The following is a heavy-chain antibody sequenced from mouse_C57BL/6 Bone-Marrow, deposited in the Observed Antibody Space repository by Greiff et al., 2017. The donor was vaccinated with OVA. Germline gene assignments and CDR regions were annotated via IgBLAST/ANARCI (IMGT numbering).Heavy chain of an antibody. V-gene: IGHV1-59*01. D-gene: IGHD1-1*01. CDR3: ARDYYGSSYGFAD. J-gene: IGHJ3*01. CDR1: GYTFTNYW. Sequence: QVQLQQPGAELVRPGTSVKLSCKASGYTFTNYWMNWVKQRPGPGLEWIGVIDPSNSYTNHHQKFQGKAPVTVDTSSSTSYMQLSSLRSEDSAVYYCARDYYGSSYGFADWGQGTLVTVSA. CDR2: IDPSNSYT.